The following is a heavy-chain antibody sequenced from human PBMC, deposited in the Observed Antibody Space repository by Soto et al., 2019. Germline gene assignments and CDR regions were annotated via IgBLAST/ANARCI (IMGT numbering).Heavy chain of an antibody. CDR2: IYHGGRT. V-gene: IGHV4-59*02. Sequence: SETLSLTCTVSGDSVTNYFWSWMRQPPGKGLEWIGHIYHGGRTNYSPSLRSRVTISLDSSKNLFSLNLSFVTAAGTAVFFCARDPGYCTNGVCPIFDFWGQGLLVTVSS. D-gene: IGHD2-8*01. J-gene: IGHJ4*02. CDR3: ARDPGYCTNGVCPIFDF. CDR1: GDSVTNYF.